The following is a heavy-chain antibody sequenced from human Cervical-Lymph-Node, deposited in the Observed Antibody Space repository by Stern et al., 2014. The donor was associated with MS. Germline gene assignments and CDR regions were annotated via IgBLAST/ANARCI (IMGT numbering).Heavy chain of an antibody. V-gene: IGHV5-51*01. J-gene: IGHJ4*02. CDR2: ISPGASDT. D-gene: IGHD6-6*01. CDR1: GYTFTSYW. Sequence: QLVQSGAEVKKPGESLKISCKGSGYTFTSYWIGWVRQMPGKGLEWMGIISPGASDTRYRPSFQGQVTISADKSISTAYLQWSSLKASDTAMYYCARRGGTHSSSFDYWGQGTLVTVSS. CDR3: ARRGGTHSSSFDY.